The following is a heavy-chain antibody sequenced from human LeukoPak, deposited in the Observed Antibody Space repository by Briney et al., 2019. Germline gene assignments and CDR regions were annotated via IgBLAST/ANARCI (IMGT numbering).Heavy chain of an antibody. V-gene: IGHV4-39*01. CDR3: ARHWVTSSSTNWFDP. CDR2: IYYSGST. CDR1: GGSISSSSYY. D-gene: IGHD6-6*01. Sequence: SETLSLTCTVSGGSISSSSYYWGWIRQPPGKGLEWICSIYYSGSTYYNPSLKSRVTVSVDTSKNQFSLKLSSLTAADTAVYYCARHWVTSSSTNWFDPWGQGALVTVSS. J-gene: IGHJ5*02.